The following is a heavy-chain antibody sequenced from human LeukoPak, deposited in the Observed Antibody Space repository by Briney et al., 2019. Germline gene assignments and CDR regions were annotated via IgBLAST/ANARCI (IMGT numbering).Heavy chain of an antibody. Sequence: GRSLRLSCAASGFTFSSYGMHWVRQAPGKGLEWVAVISYDGSNKYYADSVKGRFTISRDNSKNTLYLQMNSLRAEDTAVYYCAKDPRGPGAYLYWYFDLWGRGALVTVSS. CDR2: ISYDGSNK. CDR3: AKDPRGPGAYLYWYFDL. CDR1: GFTFSSYG. J-gene: IGHJ2*01. V-gene: IGHV3-30*18. D-gene: IGHD3-16*01.